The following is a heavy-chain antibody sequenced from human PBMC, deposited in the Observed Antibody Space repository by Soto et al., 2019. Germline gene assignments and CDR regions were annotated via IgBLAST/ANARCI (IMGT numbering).Heavy chain of an antibody. J-gene: IGHJ5*02. D-gene: IGHD5-12*01. CDR3: ARFTYKSGFNWFDP. CDR2: IYHIGST. CDR1: GAPINRDY. Sequence: SETLSLTCTVSGAPINRDYWSWIRQSPGKGLEWIRYIYHIGSTDYNPSLKSRVTISIDKSKNQFSLNLRSVTAADTAVYFCARFTYKSGFNWFDPWGQGTQVTVSS. V-gene: IGHV4-59*01.